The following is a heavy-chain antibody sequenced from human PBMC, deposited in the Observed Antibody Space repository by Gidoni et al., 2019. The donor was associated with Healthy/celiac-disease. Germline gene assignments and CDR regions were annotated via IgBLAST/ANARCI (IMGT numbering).Heavy chain of an antibody. V-gene: IGHV3-73*02. CDR1: GFTFSGSA. Sequence: EVQLVESGGGLVQPGGSLKLSCAASGFTFSGSAMHWVRQASGKGLEWVGRIRSKANSYATAYAASVKGRFTISRDDSKNTAYLQMNSLKTEDTAVYYCTRHSEQVGEKEEQIDYWGQGTLVTVSS. CDR3: TRHSEQVGEKEEQIDY. CDR2: IRSKANSYAT. D-gene: IGHD1-26*01. J-gene: IGHJ4*02.